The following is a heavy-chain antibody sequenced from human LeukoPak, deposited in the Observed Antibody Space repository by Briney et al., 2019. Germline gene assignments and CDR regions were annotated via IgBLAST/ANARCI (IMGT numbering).Heavy chain of an antibody. V-gene: IGHV3-23*01. CDR3: AKDWPVSGDHYSPFDY. CDR2: ISRSGGNT. Sequence: GGPLRLSCAASGFTFSSHAMSWVRQAPGKGLEWVAAISRSGGNTYYGDSVQGRFTISRDSSKNTLHLQMDSLRAEDTAVYYCAKDWPVSGDHYSPFDYWGQGTLVTVSS. J-gene: IGHJ4*02. D-gene: IGHD4-11*01. CDR1: GFTFSSHA.